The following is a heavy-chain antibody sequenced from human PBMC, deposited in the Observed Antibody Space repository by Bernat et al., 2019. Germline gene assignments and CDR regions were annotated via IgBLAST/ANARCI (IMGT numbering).Heavy chain of an antibody. Sequence: QVQLVESGGGVVQPGRSLRLSCTASGFIFSSYGMHWVRQAPGKGLEWVAVISYDGSNKYYADSVKGRFTISRDNSKNKEYLQMNSLRAEDTAVYYCAKVIGGLRYFDWLGGGMDVWGQGTTVTVSS. CDR1: GFIFSSYG. D-gene: IGHD3-9*01. CDR2: ISYDGSNK. CDR3: AKVIGGLRYFDWLGGGMDV. J-gene: IGHJ6*02. V-gene: IGHV3-30*18.